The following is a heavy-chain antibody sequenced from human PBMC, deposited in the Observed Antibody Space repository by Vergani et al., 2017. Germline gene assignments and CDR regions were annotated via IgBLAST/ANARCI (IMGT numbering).Heavy chain of an antibody. V-gene: IGHV3-49*04. J-gene: IGHJ4*02. Sequence: EVLLVESGGGLEQPGRSLRLSCRASGFTFTDYGISWVRQAPGKGLEWVGFVRNKEDGGTPEHAASVKGRFTISRDDSKAIAYLQMNSLKTEDTAVYYCTTDFDFFKPWFGDHPDYWGQGTLVTVSS. D-gene: IGHD3-10*01. CDR2: VRNKEDGGTP. CDR1: GFTFTDYG. CDR3: TTDFDFFKPWFGDHPDY.